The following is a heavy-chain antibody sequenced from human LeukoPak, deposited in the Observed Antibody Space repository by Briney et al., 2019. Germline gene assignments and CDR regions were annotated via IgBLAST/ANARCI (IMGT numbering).Heavy chain of an antibody. D-gene: IGHD3-16*01. CDR3: ARAFSSDYVWGSYRFPFDY. CDR2: INHSGST. V-gene: IGHV4-34*01. CDR1: GGSFSGYY. Sequence: SETLSLTCAVYGGSFSGYYWSWIRQPPRKGLEWIGEINHSGSTNYNPSLKSRVTISVDKSKNQFSLKLSSVTAADTAVYYCARAFSSDYVWGSYRFPFDYWGQGTLVTVSS. J-gene: IGHJ4*02.